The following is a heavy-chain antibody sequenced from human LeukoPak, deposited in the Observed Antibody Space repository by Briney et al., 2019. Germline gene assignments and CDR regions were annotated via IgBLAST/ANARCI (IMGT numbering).Heavy chain of an antibody. Sequence: ASVKVSCKASGGTFSSYAISWVRQAPGQGLEWMGGIIPIFGTANYAQKFQGRVTITADESTSTAYMELSSLRSEDTAVYYCARDTPDVYYFDYWGQGTLVTVSS. J-gene: IGHJ4*02. CDR1: GGTFSSYA. CDR3: ARDTPDVYYFDY. CDR2: IIPIFGTA. V-gene: IGHV1-69*13.